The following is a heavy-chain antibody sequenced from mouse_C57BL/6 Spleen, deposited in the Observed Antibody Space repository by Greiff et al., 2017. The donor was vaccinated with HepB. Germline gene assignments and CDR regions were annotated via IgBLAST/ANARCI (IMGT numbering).Heavy chain of an antibody. J-gene: IGHJ4*01. CDR1: GFTFSDYR. V-gene: IGHV6-5*01. Sequence: EVKVVESGGGLVQPGGSMKLSCAASGFTFSDYRMDWVHHSTENGLEWVAEIRNKASNYATYYVESVNGRFTISRDDSKSSVYLQMNSLRAEDTGMYYCTGGGNYFYAMDYWGQGTSVTVSS. CDR3: TGGGNYFYAMDY. D-gene: IGHD2-1*01. CDR2: IRNKASNYAT.